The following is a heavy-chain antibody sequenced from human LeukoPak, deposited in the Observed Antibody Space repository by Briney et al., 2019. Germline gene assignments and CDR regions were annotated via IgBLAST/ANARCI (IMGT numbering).Heavy chain of an antibody. V-gene: IGHV3-53*01. CDR3: ANINR. J-gene: IGHJ4*02. CDR2: IYSGGST. Sequence: GGSLRLSFTVTGFTVSSDSMSWVRQAPGKGLEWVSFIYSGGSTHYSDSVKGRFTISRDNSKNTLYLQMNSLRAEDTAVYYCANINRWGQGTLVTVSS. CDR1: GFTVSSDS. D-gene: IGHD1-14*01.